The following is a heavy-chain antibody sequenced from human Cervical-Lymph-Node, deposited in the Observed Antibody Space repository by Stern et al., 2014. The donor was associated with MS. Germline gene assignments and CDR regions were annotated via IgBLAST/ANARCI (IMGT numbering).Heavy chain of an antibody. CDR3: ARHGGPNWNHEAHNWFDP. D-gene: IGHD1-14*01. CDR1: EYNFNTHW. CDR2: IYHGNSDT. V-gene: IGHV5-51*03. Sequence: VQLLESGAEVKKPGESLKISCKGSEYNFNTHWIAWVRQMPGKGLEWLGNIYHGNSDTRYNPSLQGQVSISADKSITTAYLHFSSLKASDSAMYFCARHGGPNWNHEAHNWFDPWGQGTLVTVSS. J-gene: IGHJ5*02.